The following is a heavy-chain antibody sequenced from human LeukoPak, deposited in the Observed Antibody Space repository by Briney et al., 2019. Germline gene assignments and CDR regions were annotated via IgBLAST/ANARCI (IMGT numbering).Heavy chain of an antibody. CDR2: ISGSGGST. V-gene: IGHV3-23*01. Sequence: PGGSLRLSCAASGFTFSSYAMSWVRQAPGKGLEWVSAISGSGGSTYYADSVKGRFTISRDNSKNTLYLQMNSLRAEDTAVYYCAKDIGVGYSYGFIGAFDIWGQGTMVTVSS. CDR1: GFTFSSYA. CDR3: AKDIGVGYSYGFIGAFDI. D-gene: IGHD5-18*01. J-gene: IGHJ3*02.